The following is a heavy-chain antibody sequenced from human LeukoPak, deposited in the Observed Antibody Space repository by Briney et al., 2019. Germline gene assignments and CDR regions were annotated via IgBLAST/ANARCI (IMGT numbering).Heavy chain of an antibody. Sequence: PSETLSLTCTVSGDSISSSSYCWDWIRQPPGKWLEWIGNIYNSANTHYNPSLKTRITTSVDTSKNQFSLKLNSVTAADTGIYYCARHSRSAYTGYENAFDIWGQGTMVTVSS. J-gene: IGHJ3*02. CDR1: GDSISSSSYC. V-gene: IGHV4-39*01. D-gene: IGHD5-12*01. CDR2: IYNSANT. CDR3: ARHSRSAYTGYENAFDI.